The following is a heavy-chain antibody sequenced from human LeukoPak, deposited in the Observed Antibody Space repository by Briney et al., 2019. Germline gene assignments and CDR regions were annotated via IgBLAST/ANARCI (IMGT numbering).Heavy chain of an antibody. D-gene: IGHD1-14*01. CDR2: INPSGDGT. CDR3: AKETPNTGWFDP. CDR1: GHTFTTYY. V-gene: IGHV1-46*01. J-gene: IGHJ5*02. Sequence: ASLKVSCKASGHTFTTYYVHLVRQAPGQGLEWRGVINPSGDGTNYPQRLQGRVTLTRDTSTSTVYMELSSLRSEDTAIYYCAKETPNTGWFDPWGQGTLVTVSS.